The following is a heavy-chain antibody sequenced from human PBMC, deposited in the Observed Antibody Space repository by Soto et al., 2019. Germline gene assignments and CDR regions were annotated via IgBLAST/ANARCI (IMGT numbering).Heavy chain of an antibody. V-gene: IGHV1-46*03. CDR1: GYTFTSYY. CDR3: ARDHGVAAQRYDY. Sequence: KASGYTFTSYYMHWVRQAPGQGLERMGIINPSGGSTSYAQKFQGRVTMTRDTSTSTVYMELSSLRSEDTAVYYCARDHGVAAQRYDYCGQXTLVTVSS. CDR2: INPSGGST. J-gene: IGHJ4*02. D-gene: IGHD2-8*01.